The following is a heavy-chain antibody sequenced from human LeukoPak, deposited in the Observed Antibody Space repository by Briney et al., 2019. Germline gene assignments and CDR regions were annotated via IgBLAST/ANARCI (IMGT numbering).Heavy chain of an antibody. CDR3: ARDLASYYDSSGYPDY. J-gene: IGHJ4*02. CDR1: GFTFSSYG. V-gene: IGHV3-33*01. D-gene: IGHD3-22*01. Sequence: PGRSLRLSCAASGFTFSSYGMHWVRQAPGKGLEWVAVIWYDGSNKYYADSVKGRFTISRDNSKNTLYLQMNSLRAEYTAVYYCARDLASYYDSSGYPDYWGQGTLVTVSS. CDR2: IWYDGSNK.